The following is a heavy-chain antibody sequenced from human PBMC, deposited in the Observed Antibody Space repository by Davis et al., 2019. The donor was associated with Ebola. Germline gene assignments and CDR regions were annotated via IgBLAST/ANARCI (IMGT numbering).Heavy chain of an antibody. CDR2: IYYSGST. V-gene: IGHV4-39*01. CDR3: ASGLSTAFDI. J-gene: IGHJ3*02. CDR1: GGAISSSSYY. D-gene: IGHD3-16*01. Sequence: MPSDTLSLTCTVSGGAISSSSYYGGWIRQPPGKGLEWIGSIYYSGSTYYNPSLKSRVTISVDTSKNQFSLKLSFVTAADTAVYYCASGLSTAFDIWGQGTMVTVS.